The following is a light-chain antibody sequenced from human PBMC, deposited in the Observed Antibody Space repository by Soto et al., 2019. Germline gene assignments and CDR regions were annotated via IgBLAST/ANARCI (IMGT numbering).Light chain of an antibody. CDR1: QSISNY. J-gene: IGKJ2*01. Sequence: DIQMTQSPSSLSASVGDRVTITCRASQSISNYLNWYQQKPGKAPKLLIYAASSLQSGVPSRFSGSGSGTDFILTISSLQPEDFATYYCQQSYFTSYTFGQGTKLEIK. V-gene: IGKV1-39*01. CDR2: AAS. CDR3: QQSYFTSYT.